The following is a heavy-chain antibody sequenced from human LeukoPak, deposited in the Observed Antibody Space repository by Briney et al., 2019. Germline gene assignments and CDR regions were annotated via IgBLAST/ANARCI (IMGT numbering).Heavy chain of an antibody. CDR3: ARPGSGSYYNSPGAFDI. J-gene: IGHJ3*02. V-gene: IGHV3-7*03. CDR1: GFTFSSYW. Sequence: GGSLRLSCAASGFTFSSYWMSWVRQAPGKGLEWVANIKQDGSEKYYVDSVKGRFTISRDNAKNSLYLQMNSLRAEDTAVYCCARPGSGSYYNSPGAFDIWGQGTMVTVSS. CDR2: IKQDGSEK. D-gene: IGHD3-10*01.